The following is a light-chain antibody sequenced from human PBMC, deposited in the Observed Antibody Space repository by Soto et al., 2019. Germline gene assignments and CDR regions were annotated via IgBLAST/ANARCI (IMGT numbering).Light chain of an antibody. Sequence: EIVMTQSPATLSVSPGERATLSCRASQSVSSKLVWYQQKPGQAPRLLIFDTSTRATGIPARFSGSGSGTEFTLTISSLQSEDFAVYYCQQYNNWPRTFGQGTKVEIK. CDR3: QQYNNWPRT. V-gene: IGKV3-15*01. J-gene: IGKJ1*01. CDR2: DTS. CDR1: QSVSSK.